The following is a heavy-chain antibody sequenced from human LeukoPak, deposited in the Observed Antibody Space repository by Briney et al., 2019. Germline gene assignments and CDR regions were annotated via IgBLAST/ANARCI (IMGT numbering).Heavy chain of an antibody. J-gene: IGHJ6*02. D-gene: IGHD6-19*01. Sequence: GGSLRLSCAASGFTLSNYDMHWVRRPAGKGLEWVSTVGSAGDTYYTDSVKGRFTSSRDNAKNSFFLQMNSLRAGDTAVYYCARENVLAVAGKNYCYGMDVWGQGITVTVSS. CDR1: GFTLSNYD. CDR3: ARENVLAVAGKNYCYGMDV. CDR2: VGSAGDT. V-gene: IGHV3-13*01.